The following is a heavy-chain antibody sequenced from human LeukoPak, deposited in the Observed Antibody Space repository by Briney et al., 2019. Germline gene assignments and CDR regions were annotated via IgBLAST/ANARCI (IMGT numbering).Heavy chain of an antibody. Sequence: SQTLSLTCTVSSGSITSGGKSWSWIRQPPGKGLEWLGNIFDNENTVYNPSLRSRLTISLGTSKSQFSLKLTSVTAADTAIYYCARVTLTTTARAFDIWGQGTMVTVSS. CDR3: ARVTLTTTARAFDI. D-gene: IGHD1-14*01. J-gene: IGHJ3*02. V-gene: IGHV4-30-4*07. CDR1: SGSITSGGKS. CDR2: IFDNENT.